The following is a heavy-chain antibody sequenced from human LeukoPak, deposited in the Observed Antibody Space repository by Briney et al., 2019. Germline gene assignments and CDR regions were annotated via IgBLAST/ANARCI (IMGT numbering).Heavy chain of an antibody. V-gene: IGHV5-51*01. CDR2: IYPGDSDT. D-gene: IGHD4-17*01. CDR1: GYSFSNYW. J-gene: IGHJ4*02. Sequence: GESLKISCKGSGYSFSNYWIGWVRQMPGKGLEWMGIIYPGDSDTRYSPSFQGQVTISVDESINTAYLQWSSLEASDTAMYYCARQYGRPFDYWGQGTLVNVSS. CDR3: ARQYGRPFDY.